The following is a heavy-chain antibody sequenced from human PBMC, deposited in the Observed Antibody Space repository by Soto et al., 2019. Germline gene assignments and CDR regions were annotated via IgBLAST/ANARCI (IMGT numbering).Heavy chain of an antibody. V-gene: IGHV3-7*01. CDR1: GFTFSSYW. CDR3: ASLDSYDILTGYGYY. Sequence: PGGSLRLSCAASGFTFSSYWMSWVRQAPGKGLEWMANIKQDGSEKYYVDSVKGRFTISRDNAKNSLYLQMNSLRAEDTAVYYCASLDSYDILTGYGYYWGQGTLVTVSS. CDR2: IKQDGSEK. D-gene: IGHD3-9*01. J-gene: IGHJ4*02.